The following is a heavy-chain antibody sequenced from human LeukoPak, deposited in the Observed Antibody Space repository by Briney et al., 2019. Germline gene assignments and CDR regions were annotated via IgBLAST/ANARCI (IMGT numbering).Heavy chain of an antibody. Sequence: PSETLSLTCTVSGGSISSYYWSWIRQPAGKGLEWIGRIYTSGSTNYNPSLKSRVTMSVDTSKNQFSLKLSSVTAADTAVYYCAGDLGYCSGGSCTVNYYYYMDVWGKGTTVTISS. D-gene: IGHD2-15*01. J-gene: IGHJ6*03. V-gene: IGHV4-4*07. CDR3: AGDLGYCSGGSCTVNYYYYMDV. CDR1: GGSISSYY. CDR2: IYTSGST.